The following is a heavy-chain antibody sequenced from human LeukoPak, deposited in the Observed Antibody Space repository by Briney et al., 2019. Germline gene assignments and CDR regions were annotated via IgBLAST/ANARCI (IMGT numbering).Heavy chain of an antibody. CDR3: AKDDPIEYSSSKGDY. J-gene: IGHJ4*02. D-gene: IGHD6-6*01. Sequence: PGGSLRLSCAASGFTVSRNYMSWVRQAPGKGLEWVSVIYSGGSTYYADSVKGRFTISRDNSKNTLYLQMNSLRAEDTAVYYCAKDDPIEYSSSKGDYWGQGTLVTVSS. V-gene: IGHV3-53*01. CDR2: IYSGGST. CDR1: GFTVSRNY.